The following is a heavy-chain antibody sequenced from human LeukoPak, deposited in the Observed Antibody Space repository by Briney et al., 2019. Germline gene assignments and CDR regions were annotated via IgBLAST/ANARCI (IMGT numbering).Heavy chain of an antibody. CDR1: GYTFTSYG. V-gene: IGHV1-18*04. D-gene: IGHD6-19*01. CDR3: ARVRSSGWYTDY. J-gene: IGHJ4*02. Sequence: ASVKVSRKASGYTFTSYGISWVRQAPGQGLEWMGWISAYNGNTNYAQKLQGRVTMTTDTSTSTAYMELRSLRSDDTAVYYCARVRSSGWYTDYWGQGTLVTVSS. CDR2: ISAYNGNT.